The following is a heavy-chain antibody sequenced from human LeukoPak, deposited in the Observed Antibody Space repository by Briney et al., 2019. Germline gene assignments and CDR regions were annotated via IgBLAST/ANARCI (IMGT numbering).Heavy chain of an antibody. J-gene: IGHJ4*02. CDR1: GGSISSYY. D-gene: IGHD6-19*01. V-gene: IGHV4-4*07. CDR2: IYTSGST. CDR3: ARSPYSSGWYDY. Sequence: SETLSLTCTVSGGSISSYYWSWIRQPAEKGLEWIGRIYTSGSTNYNPSLKSRVTMSVDTSKNQFSLKLSSVTAADTAVYYCARSPYSSGWYDYWGQGTLVTVSS.